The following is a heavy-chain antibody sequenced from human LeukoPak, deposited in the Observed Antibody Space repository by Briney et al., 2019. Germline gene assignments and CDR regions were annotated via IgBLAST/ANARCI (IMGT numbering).Heavy chain of an antibody. CDR2: INPNSGGT. Sequence: ASVKVSCKASGYTFTDYYMHWVRQAPGQGLEWMGWINPNSGGTNYAQKFQGRVTMTRDTSISTAYMELSRLRSDDTAVYYCARARYDSSGYYGYWGQGTLVTVSS. J-gene: IGHJ4*02. V-gene: IGHV1-2*02. D-gene: IGHD3-22*01. CDR1: GYTFTDYY. CDR3: ARARYDSSGYYGY.